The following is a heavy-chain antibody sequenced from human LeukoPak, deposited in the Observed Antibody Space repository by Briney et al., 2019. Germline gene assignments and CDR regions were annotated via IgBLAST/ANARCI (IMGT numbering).Heavy chain of an antibody. Sequence: PSQTLSLTCTVSGGSISSGSYYWSWIAQPAGKGLEWIGRIYTSGSTNYNPHLKIPVTISVYTSKNQFSLKLSSVAAADTAVYYCARGRAVAVHSEFDCWGQGTLVTVSS. V-gene: IGHV4-61*02. CDR2: IYTSGST. D-gene: IGHD6-19*01. CDR3: ARGRAVAVHSEFDC. J-gene: IGHJ4*02. CDR1: GGSISSGSYY.